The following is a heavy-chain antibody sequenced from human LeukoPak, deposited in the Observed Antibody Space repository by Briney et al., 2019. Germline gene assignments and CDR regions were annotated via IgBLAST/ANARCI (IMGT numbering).Heavy chain of an antibody. V-gene: IGHV1-18*01. D-gene: IGHD1-26*01. CDR3: ARDGTFYSGSYSYYFDY. J-gene: IGHJ4*02. CDR1: GCTLTNYG. CDR2: ISVYSGNT. Sequence: GASVKVSCKASGCTLTNYGISWVRQAPGQGLEWMGRISVYSGNTNYARKLQGRVTMTTDTSTSTAYIELRSLRSDDTAVYYCARDGTFYSGSYSYYFDYWGQGTLVTVSS.